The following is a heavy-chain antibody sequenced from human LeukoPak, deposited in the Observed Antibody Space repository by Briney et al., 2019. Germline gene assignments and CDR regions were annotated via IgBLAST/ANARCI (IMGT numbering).Heavy chain of an antibody. CDR1: GFTFSNGG. J-gene: IGHJ3*02. CDR3: ATDTVVVTATPLKAFHI. D-gene: IGHD2-21*02. V-gene: IGHV3-15*01. Sequence: PGGSLRLSCTASGFTFSNGGMNWVRKAPGKGQEWVGRIRSKTAGGTVEYAAPVKGRFIISRDNSKDTLYLQMNSLKTEDTAVYDCATDTVVVTATPLKAFHIWGQGTTVTVSS. CDR2: IRSKTAGGTV.